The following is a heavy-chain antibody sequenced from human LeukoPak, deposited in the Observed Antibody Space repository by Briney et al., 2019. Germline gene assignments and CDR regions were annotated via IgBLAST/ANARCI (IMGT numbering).Heavy chain of an antibody. CDR3: ASGTLLDY. CDR1: GGSISSYY. Sequence: SDTLSLTCTVSGGSISSYYWSWIRQPPGKGLEWIGFIYYGGSTNYNPSLKSRVTISVDTSKNHFSLKLSSVTAADTAVYYCASGTLLDYWGQGTLVTVSS. CDR2: IYYGGST. D-gene: IGHD3-10*01. J-gene: IGHJ4*02. V-gene: IGHV4-59*07.